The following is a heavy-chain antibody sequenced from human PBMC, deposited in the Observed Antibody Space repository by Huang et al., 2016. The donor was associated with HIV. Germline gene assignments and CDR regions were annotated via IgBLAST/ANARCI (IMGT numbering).Heavy chain of an antibody. D-gene: IGHD1-1*01. CDR2: ITQLGSS. J-gene: IGHJ5*02. CDR3: ARDATTKPRGWFDA. CDR1: GGSLRVYY. Sequence: QVLLEQWGAGLLESAETLSLTCAVYGGSLRVYYWSWLRQPPGKGLEWIGEITQLGSSNYNPDFRSGVSISVDGSKKQFSLKLKSVTDADTAIYYCARDATTKPRGWFDAWGQGTLVTVSS. V-gene: IGHV4-34*02.